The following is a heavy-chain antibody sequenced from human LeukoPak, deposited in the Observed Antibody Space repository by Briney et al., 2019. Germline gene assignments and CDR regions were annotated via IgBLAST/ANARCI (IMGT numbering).Heavy chain of an antibody. J-gene: IGHJ4*02. Sequence: SVKVSCKASGYTFTSYGISWVRQAPGQGLEWMGRIIPILGIANYAQKFQGRVTITADKSTSTAYMELSSLRSEDTAVYYCASSRDSSGYYYYFDYWGQGTLVTVSS. CDR1: GYTFTSYG. CDR2: IIPILGIA. D-gene: IGHD3-22*01. CDR3: ASSRDSSGYYYYFDY. V-gene: IGHV1-69*04.